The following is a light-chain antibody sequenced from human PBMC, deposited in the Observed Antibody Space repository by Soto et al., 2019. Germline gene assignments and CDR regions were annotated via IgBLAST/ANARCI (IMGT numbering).Light chain of an antibody. V-gene: IGKV1-5*01. CDR3: QQCNTPLNS. CDR2: DSS. Sequence: DIQMTQSPSTLTASLGDRVTITCRASQSLSSGVAWSQQRPGQSPQLLIYDSSSLHDGVPSRFSGSGSGTHFTLTVNSLQPDDFATYHCQQCNTPLNSFGQGTKLAIK. J-gene: IGKJ2*01. CDR1: QSLSSG.